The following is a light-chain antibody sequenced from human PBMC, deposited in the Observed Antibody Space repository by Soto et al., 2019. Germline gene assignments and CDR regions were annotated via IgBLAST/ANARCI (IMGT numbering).Light chain of an antibody. CDR2: GAS. V-gene: IGKV3-20*01. CDR3: HQYADSPHT. J-gene: IGKJ2*01. CDR1: QRVRSGA. Sequence: EILLRQSAGTLSLSPGEGATRSCRASQRVRSGALAWYQQKPGQAPRLLIYGASSRATDIPDRFSGSASGTHFAILTRRLEPEDFAVYYCHQYADSPHTFGQGTKLEIK.